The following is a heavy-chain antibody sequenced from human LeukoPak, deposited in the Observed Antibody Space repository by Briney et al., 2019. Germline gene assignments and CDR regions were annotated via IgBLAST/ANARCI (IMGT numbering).Heavy chain of an antibody. Sequence: PGWSLRLSCAASGFTFSSYGMHWVRQAPGKGLEWVAVISYDGSNKYYADSVKGRFTISRDNSKNTLYLQMNSLRAEDTAVYYCAKGRPGFYSSGWYPWSWFDPWGQGTLVTVSS. CDR1: GFTFSSYG. D-gene: IGHD6-19*01. J-gene: IGHJ5*02. CDR3: AKGRPGFYSSGWYPWSWFDP. CDR2: ISYDGSNK. V-gene: IGHV3-30*18.